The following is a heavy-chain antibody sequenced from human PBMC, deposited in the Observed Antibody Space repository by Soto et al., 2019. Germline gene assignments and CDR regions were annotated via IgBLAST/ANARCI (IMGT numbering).Heavy chain of an antibody. CDR2: IRNKGNSYST. J-gene: IGHJ4*02. D-gene: IGHD3-10*01. V-gene: IGHV3-72*01. CDR1: GFTFSDHY. Sequence: EVQLVESGGGLVQPGGSLRLSCAASGFTFSDHYMEWVRQAPGKGLEWVGRIRNKGNSYSTEYGATGKGRFTISRDDSKNSLSLQMNSLKTEDTAVYYCASAWFGEVKYFDYWGQGTLVTVSS. CDR3: ASAWFGEVKYFDY.